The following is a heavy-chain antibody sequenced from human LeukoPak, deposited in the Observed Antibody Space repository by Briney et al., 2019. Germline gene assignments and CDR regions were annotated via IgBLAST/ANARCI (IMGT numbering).Heavy chain of an antibody. CDR3: ARVIAARLSWFDP. Sequence: GESLKISCKGSGYIFTSYWIGWVRQMPGKGLEWMGIIYPGDSDTRYSPSFQGQVTIAADKSISTAYLQWSSLKASDTAMHYCARVIAARLSWFDPWGQGTLVTVSS. CDR1: GYIFTSYW. J-gene: IGHJ5*02. CDR2: IYPGDSDT. V-gene: IGHV5-51*01. D-gene: IGHD6-6*01.